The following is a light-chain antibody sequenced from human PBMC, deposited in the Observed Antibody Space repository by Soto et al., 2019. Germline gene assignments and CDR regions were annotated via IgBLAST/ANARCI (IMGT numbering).Light chain of an antibody. CDR2: WAS. J-gene: IGKJ1*01. Sequence: DVVMTQSPDSLAVSLGERATINCKSSQSVFHSSNDKNYLAWYKQRVGQPPKLLIYWASTRDAGVPDRFRGSGSGTDFTLTITNLQAEDVAVYYCQQNYTNSWTFGRGTKVEIK. CDR3: QQNYTNSWT. V-gene: IGKV4-1*01. CDR1: QSVFHSSNDKNY.